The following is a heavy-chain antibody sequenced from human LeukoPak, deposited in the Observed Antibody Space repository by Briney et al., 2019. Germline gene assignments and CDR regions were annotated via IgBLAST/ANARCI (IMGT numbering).Heavy chain of an antibody. J-gene: IGHJ4*02. V-gene: IGHV1-69*04. D-gene: IGHD3-10*01. CDR2: IIPILGIA. CDR3: ARGYYGSGSYYNSYYFDY. Sequence: EASAKVSCKASGGTFSSYGISWVRQAPGQGLEWMGRIIPILGIANYAQKFQGRVTITADKSTSTAYMKLSSLRSEDTALYYCARGYYGSGSYYNSYYFDYWGQGTLVTVSS. CDR1: GGTFSSYG.